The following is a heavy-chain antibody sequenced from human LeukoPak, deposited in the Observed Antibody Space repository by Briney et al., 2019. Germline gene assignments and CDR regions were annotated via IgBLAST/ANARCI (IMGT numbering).Heavy chain of an antibody. D-gene: IGHD3-16*02. J-gene: IGHJ4*02. V-gene: IGHV4-4*02. CDR1: GFTVSSNY. CDR2: VNLHGDT. CDR3: AREGGPYRPLDY. Sequence: KTGGSLRLSCAASGFTVSSNYMSWVRQPPGKGLEWIGEVNLHGDTNYNPSLKSRVDISVDKSENHISLQLTAVTAADTAVYYCAREGGPYRPLDYSGQGILVTVSS.